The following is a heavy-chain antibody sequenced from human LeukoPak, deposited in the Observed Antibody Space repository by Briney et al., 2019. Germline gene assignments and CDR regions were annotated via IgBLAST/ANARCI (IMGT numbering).Heavy chain of an antibody. Sequence: GGSLRLSCAASGFTFGDYAMHWVRQAPGKGLERVSGISWNSGSIGYADSVKGRFTISRDNAKNSLYLQMNSLRAEDTALYYCAKARSWFHFDYWGQGTLVTVSS. CDR2: ISWNSGSI. CDR3: AKARSWFHFDY. D-gene: IGHD2-15*01. V-gene: IGHV3-9*01. J-gene: IGHJ4*02. CDR1: GFTFGDYA.